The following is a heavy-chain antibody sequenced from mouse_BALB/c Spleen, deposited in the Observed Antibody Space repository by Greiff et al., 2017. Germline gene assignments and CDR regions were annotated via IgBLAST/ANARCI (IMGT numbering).Heavy chain of an antibody. CDR3: ARSFTTAPY. J-gene: IGHJ3*01. D-gene: IGHD1-2*01. CDR2: ISSGSSTI. V-gene: IGHV5-17*02. CDR1: GFTFSSFG. Sequence: EVKVVESGGGLVQPGGSRKLSCAASGFTFSSFGMHWVRQAPEKGLEWVAYISSGSSTIYYADTVKGRFTISRDNPKNTLFLQMTSLRSEDTAMYYCARSFTTAPYWGQGTLVTVSA.